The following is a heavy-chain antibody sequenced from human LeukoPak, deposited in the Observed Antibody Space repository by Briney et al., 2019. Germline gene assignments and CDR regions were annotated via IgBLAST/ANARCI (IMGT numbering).Heavy chain of an antibody. Sequence: SETLSLTCTVSGGSISSYYWSWIRQPPGKGLEWIGNIYYSGSTYYNPSLKSRVTISVDTSKNQFSLKLSSVTAADTAVYYCAREHSESYYTFDYWGQGTLVTVSS. D-gene: IGHD1-26*01. CDR1: GGSISSYY. J-gene: IGHJ4*02. CDR2: IYYSGST. V-gene: IGHV4-59*01. CDR3: AREHSESYYTFDY.